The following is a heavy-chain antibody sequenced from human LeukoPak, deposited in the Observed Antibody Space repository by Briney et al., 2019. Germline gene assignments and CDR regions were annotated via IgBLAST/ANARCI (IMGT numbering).Heavy chain of an antibody. V-gene: IGHV4-39*01. D-gene: IGHD6-19*01. J-gene: IGHJ4*02. Sequence: PPETLSLTCTVSGGSIRSSYYYWGWIRQPPGKGLEWIGSIYYSGSAYYNPSLKSRVTISVDTSKNQFSLNLSSVTAADTAVYYCARGSVAGTRVDYWGQGTLVTVSS. CDR1: GGSIRSSYYY. CDR2: IYYSGSA. CDR3: ARGSVAGTRVDY.